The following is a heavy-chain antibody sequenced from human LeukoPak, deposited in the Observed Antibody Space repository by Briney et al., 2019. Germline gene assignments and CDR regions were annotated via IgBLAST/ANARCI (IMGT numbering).Heavy chain of an antibody. D-gene: IGHD3-22*01. CDR3: TRYDSSGYYGFDP. V-gene: IGHV3-49*03. J-gene: IGHJ5*02. CDR1: GFTFGDYA. CDR2: IRSKAYGGTT. Sequence: GRSLRLSCTASGFTFGDYAMSWFRQAPGKGLEWVGFIRSKAYGGTTEYAASVKGRFTISRDDSKSIAYLQMNSLKTGDTAVYYCTRYDSSGYYGFDPWGQGTLVTVSS.